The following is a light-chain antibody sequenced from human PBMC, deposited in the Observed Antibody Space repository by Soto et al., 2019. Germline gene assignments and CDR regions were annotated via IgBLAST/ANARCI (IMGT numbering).Light chain of an antibody. J-gene: IGKJ3*01. CDR2: DAS. CDR1: QSISSY. V-gene: IGKV3-11*01. Sequence: EIVLTQSPATLSWARGEIATLAGRASQSISSYLAWYQQKPGQAPRLLIYDASNRATGIPARFSGSGSGTDFTLTIRSLEPEDFAVYYCQQRSNWLFGPGTKVDIK. CDR3: QQRSNWL.